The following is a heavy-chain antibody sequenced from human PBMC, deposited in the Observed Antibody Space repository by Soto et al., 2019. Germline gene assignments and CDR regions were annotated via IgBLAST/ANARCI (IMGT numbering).Heavy chain of an antibody. CDR1: GDSVSSNSAA. D-gene: IGHD6-19*01. Sequence: PSPTLSLTCAISGDSVSSNSAAWNWIRQSPSRGLEWLGRTYYRSKWYNDYAVSVKSRITINPDTSKNQFSLQLNSVTPEDTAVYYCARVGPGGAVAGSLYYFDYWGQGTLVTVSS. V-gene: IGHV6-1*01. CDR2: TYYRSKWYN. J-gene: IGHJ4*02. CDR3: ARVGPGGAVAGSLYYFDY.